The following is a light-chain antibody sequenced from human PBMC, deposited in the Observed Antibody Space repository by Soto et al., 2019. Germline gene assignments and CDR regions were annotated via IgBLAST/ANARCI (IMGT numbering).Light chain of an antibody. Sequence: QSVLTQPPSASGTPGQRVTVPCSGSSSNIASNTVNWYQQLPGTAPKLLIYSNDQRPSGVPDRFSASKSGTSASLAISGLQSEDEADYYCASWDDSLNGHVFGTGTKVTV. V-gene: IGLV1-44*01. J-gene: IGLJ1*01. CDR3: ASWDDSLNGHV. CDR1: SSNIASNT. CDR2: SND.